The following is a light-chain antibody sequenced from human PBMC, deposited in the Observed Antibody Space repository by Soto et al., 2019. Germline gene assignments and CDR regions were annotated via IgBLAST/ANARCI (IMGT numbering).Light chain of an antibody. CDR3: QQYNNWPLT. J-gene: IGKJ5*01. Sequence: EVVLTQSPGTLSLSPGERATLSCRASQSVSSSYLVWHQQKPGQAPRLLIYGASSRATGIPVRFSGSGSGTEFTLTISSLQSEDFAVYYCQQYNNWPLTFGQGTRLEIK. CDR1: QSVSSSY. CDR2: GAS. V-gene: IGKV3-15*01.